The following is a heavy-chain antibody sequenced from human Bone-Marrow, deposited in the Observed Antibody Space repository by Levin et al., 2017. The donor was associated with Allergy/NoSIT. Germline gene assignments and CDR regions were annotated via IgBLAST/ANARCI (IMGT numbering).Heavy chain of an antibody. D-gene: IGHD2-15*01. CDR3: ASDGPSRSFQY. J-gene: IGHJ1*01. CDR1: GFTVSDYY. Sequence: PGGSLRLSCAASGFTVSDYYMSWVRQAPGKGLEWVSVIYSGDTTQYADSVKGRFIISRDNSENTLYLQMNSLRAEDAALYYCASDGPSRSFQYWGRGTLVTVSS. V-gene: IGHV3-66*02. CDR2: IYSGDTT.